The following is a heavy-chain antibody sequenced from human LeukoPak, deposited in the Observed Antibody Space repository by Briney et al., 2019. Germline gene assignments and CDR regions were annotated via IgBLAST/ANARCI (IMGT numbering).Heavy chain of an antibody. D-gene: IGHD2-21*02. V-gene: IGHV1-8*01. CDR3: ARTPPKGDIDY. CDR2: MSASSGNT. J-gene: IGHJ4*02. Sequence: ASVKVSCKASGYTFTNYTINWGRQATGQGLEWLGWMSASSGNTGYAQKFQGRVSMTRATSISTAYLELSSLTFEDTAVYYCARTPPKGDIDYWGQGTLVTVSS. CDR1: GYTFTNYT.